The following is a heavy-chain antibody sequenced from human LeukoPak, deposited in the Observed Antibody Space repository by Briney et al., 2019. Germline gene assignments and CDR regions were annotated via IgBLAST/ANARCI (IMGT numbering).Heavy chain of an antibody. CDR1: GGTFSSYA. V-gene: IGHV1-69*04. CDR2: IIAILGIA. Sequence: SVKVSCKASGGTFSSYAISWVRQAPGQGREWMGRIIAILGIANYAQKFQGRVTITADKSTSTAYMELSSLRSEDTAVYYCARVDTAMVIDYWGQGTLVPVSS. D-gene: IGHD5-18*01. J-gene: IGHJ4*02. CDR3: ARVDTAMVIDY.